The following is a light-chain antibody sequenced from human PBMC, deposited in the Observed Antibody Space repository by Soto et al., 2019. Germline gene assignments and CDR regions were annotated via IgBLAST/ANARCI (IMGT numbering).Light chain of an antibody. CDR3: QHYDSLPIT. CDR2: GAP. J-gene: IGKJ5*01. Sequence: EIVLTQSPGTLSLSPGERATLSCRASQSVSSSYLAWYQQKPGQPPRLLIYGAPSRATGIPDRFSGSGSGTDFTLTISRLEPEDFAVFYCQHYDSLPITFGQGTRLETK. CDR1: QSVSSSY. V-gene: IGKV3-20*01.